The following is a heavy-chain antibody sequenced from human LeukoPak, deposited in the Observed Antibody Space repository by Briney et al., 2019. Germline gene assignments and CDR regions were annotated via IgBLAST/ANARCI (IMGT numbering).Heavy chain of an antibody. CDR2: IYYSGST. J-gene: IGHJ4*02. Sequence: PSETLSLTCTVSGVSISSYDWSWIRQPPGKGLEWIGDIYYSGSTNYNPSLKSRVTISVDTSKNQFSLKLSSVTAADTAVYYCARHHGSGSYYSRYYFDYWGQGTLVTVSS. CDR1: GVSISSYD. D-gene: IGHD3-10*01. CDR3: ARHHGSGSYYSRYYFDY. V-gene: IGHV4-59*08.